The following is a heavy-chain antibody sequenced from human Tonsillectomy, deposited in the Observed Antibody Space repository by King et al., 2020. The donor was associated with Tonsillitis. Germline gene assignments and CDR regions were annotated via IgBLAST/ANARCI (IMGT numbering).Heavy chain of an antibody. Sequence: VQLVESGGGVVQPGRSLRLSCAASGFAFSYYGMHWVRQAPGKGLEWVAVIWYDGSMRYYADSVKGRFTLSRDNSKNTLYLQMNSLRAEDTAVYYCARDPGVAAAAAEEDYYYGMDVWGQGTTVIVSS. CDR1: GFAFSYYG. CDR3: ARDPGVAAAAAEEDYYYGMDV. D-gene: IGHD6-13*01. CDR2: IWYDGSMR. V-gene: IGHV3-33*08. J-gene: IGHJ6*02.